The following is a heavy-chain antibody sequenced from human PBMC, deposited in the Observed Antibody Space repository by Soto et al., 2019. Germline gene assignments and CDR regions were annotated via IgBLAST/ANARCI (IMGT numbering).Heavy chain of an antibody. Sequence: QVQLVQSGAEVKKPGASVKVSCKASGYTFTSYGISWVRQAPGQGLERMGWISAYNGNTNYAQKLQGRVTMTTDTSTSTAYMELRSLRSDDTAVYYCARDIVVVVAATGYYYYGMDVWGQGTTVTVSS. D-gene: IGHD2-15*01. V-gene: IGHV1-18*01. CDR1: GYTFTSYG. CDR2: ISAYNGNT. J-gene: IGHJ6*02. CDR3: ARDIVVVVAATGYYYYGMDV.